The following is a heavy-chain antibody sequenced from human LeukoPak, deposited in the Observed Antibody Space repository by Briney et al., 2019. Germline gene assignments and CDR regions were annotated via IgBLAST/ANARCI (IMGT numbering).Heavy chain of an antibody. Sequence: QAGGSLRLSCAASGFTFSSYAMSWVRQAPGKGLEWVSAISGSGGSTYYADSVKGRFTISGDNSKNTLYLQMNSLRAEDTAVYYCAKSHYYGSGSYYKGGVYYFDYWGQGTLVTVSS. CDR3: AKSHYYGSGSYYKGGVYYFDY. V-gene: IGHV3-23*01. D-gene: IGHD3-10*01. CDR2: ISGSGGST. CDR1: GFTFSSYA. J-gene: IGHJ4*02.